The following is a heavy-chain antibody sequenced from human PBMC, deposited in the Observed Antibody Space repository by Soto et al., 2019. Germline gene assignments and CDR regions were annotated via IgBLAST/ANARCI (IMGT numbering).Heavy chain of an antibody. CDR2: IYYSGST. CDR3: ARESGGYDSSTRYGLDV. CDR1: GGSISSVGHY. V-gene: IGHV4-31*03. J-gene: IGHJ6*02. D-gene: IGHD6-25*01. Sequence: SETLSLTCPVSGGSISSVGHYWTWIRQQPGKGLEWIGYIYYSGSTDYNPSLKSRVTISVDRSKNQFSLNLSPVTAADTAIYYCARESGGYDSSTRYGLDVWGQGTTVTVSS.